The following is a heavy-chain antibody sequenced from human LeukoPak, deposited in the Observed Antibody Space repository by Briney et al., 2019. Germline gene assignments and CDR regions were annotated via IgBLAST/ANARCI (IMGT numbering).Heavy chain of an antibody. CDR1: GFTFSSSA. CDR2: ISDSGGST. Sequence: PGGSLRLSCAASGFTFSSSAMSWVRQAPGEGLEWVSAISDSGGSTYYADSVKGRFTVSRDNSKNTLYLQMNSLRAEDTAVYYCAKDQKQWLVTGFDYWGQGTLVTVSS. J-gene: IGHJ4*02. D-gene: IGHD6-19*01. V-gene: IGHV3-23*01. CDR3: AKDQKQWLVTGFDY.